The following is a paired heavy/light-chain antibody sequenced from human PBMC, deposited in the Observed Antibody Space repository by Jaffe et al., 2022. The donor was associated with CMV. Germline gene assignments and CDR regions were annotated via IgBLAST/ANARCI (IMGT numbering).Light chain of an antibody. CDR1: HDISNY. Sequence: DIQMTQSPSSLAASVGDRVTITCQASHDISNYLNWFQQKPGRAPKLLIYDASDLEAGVPLRFSGSGSGTDFTLTISNLQPEDVATYYCQQYDNLPRTFGGGTKVEIK. CDR3: QQYDNLPRT. V-gene: IGKV1-33*01. J-gene: IGKJ4*01. CDR2: DAS.
Heavy chain of an antibody. D-gene: IGHD1-7*01. Sequence: QVQLVESGGGVVQPGRSLRLSCAASAFAFSNYGMHWVRQAPGKGLEWVALIGYDGSEKFYADSVKGRFTISRDNSKNTLYLQMNSLRAEDTAVYYCARTRLFGLGLTDFDYWGQGALVTVSS. V-gene: IGHV3-33*01. CDR3: ARTRLFGLGLTDFDY. J-gene: IGHJ4*02. CDR1: AFAFSNYG. CDR2: IGYDGSEK.